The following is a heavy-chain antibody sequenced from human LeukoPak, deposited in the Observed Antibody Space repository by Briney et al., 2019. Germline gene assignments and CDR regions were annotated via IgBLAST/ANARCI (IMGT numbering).Heavy chain of an antibody. D-gene: IGHD3-16*01. J-gene: IGHJ4*02. V-gene: IGHV3-21*01. CDR2: ISSSSSYI. CDR1: AFTFSNYA. CDR3: ARGGTYFDY. Sequence: GGSLRLSCAASAFTFSNYAMNWVRQAPGKGLEWVSFISSSSSYIYYADSVKGRFTISRDNAKNSLYLQMNSLRAEDTAVYYCARGGTYFDYWGQGTLVTVSS.